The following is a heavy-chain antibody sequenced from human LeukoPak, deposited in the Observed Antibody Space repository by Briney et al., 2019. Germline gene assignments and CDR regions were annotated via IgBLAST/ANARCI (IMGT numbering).Heavy chain of an antibody. J-gene: IGHJ4*02. D-gene: IGHD3-3*01. CDR1: GFTFSSYG. CDR3: ARDLGYYDFWSGWPYYFDY. Sequence: GGSLRLSCAASGFTFSSYGMHWARQAPGKGLEWVAVISYDGSNKYYADSVKGRFTISRDNSKNTLYLQMNSLRAEDTAVYYCARDLGYYDFWSGWPYYFDYWGQGTLVTVSS. V-gene: IGHV3-30*03. CDR2: ISYDGSNK.